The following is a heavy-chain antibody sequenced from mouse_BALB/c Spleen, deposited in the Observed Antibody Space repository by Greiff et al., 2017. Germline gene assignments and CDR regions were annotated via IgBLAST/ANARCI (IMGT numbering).Heavy chain of an antibody. CDR2: IYPGSGST. D-gene: IGHD2-10*02. V-gene: IGHV1S22*01. CDR1: GYTSTSYW. Sequence: LQQPGSELVRPGASVKLSCKASGYTSTSYWMHWVKQRPGQGLEWIGNIYPGSGSTNYDEKFKSKATLTVDTSSSTAYMQLSSLTSEDSAVYYCTREKYGNYVWFAYWGQGTLVTVSA. J-gene: IGHJ3*01. CDR3: TREKYGNYVWFAY.